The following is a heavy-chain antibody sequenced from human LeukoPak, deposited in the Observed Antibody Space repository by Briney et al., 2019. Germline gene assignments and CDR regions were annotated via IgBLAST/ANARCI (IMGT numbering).Heavy chain of an antibody. CDR1: GYIFAHNG. J-gene: IGHJ4*02. V-gene: IGHV1-18*01. D-gene: IGHD3-3*01. CDR3: ARGAGDFWSGYYTKNSPFDY. Sequence: ASVKVSCKTSGYIFAHNGISWVRQAPGQGLEWMGWISAYNGNTNYAQKLQGRVTMTTDTSTSTAYMELRSLRSDDTAVYYCARGAGDFWSGYYTKNSPFDYWGQGTLVTVSS. CDR2: ISAYNGNT.